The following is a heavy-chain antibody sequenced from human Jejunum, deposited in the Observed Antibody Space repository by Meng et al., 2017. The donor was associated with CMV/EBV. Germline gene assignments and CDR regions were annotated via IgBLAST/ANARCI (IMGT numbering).Heavy chain of an antibody. V-gene: IGHV4-59*12. CDR3: ARGRWTGGWFDP. CDR1: GSPIRTYF. J-gene: IGHJ5*02. CDR2: VHGSRGT. D-gene: IGHD3/OR15-3a*01. Sequence: CRVLGSPIRTYFWTWIRQVPGKGLEWIGYVHGSRGTNYNPSFKSRVTISADTSKNQVSLRLTSVTAADTAVFYCARGRWTGGWFDPWGQGILVTVSS.